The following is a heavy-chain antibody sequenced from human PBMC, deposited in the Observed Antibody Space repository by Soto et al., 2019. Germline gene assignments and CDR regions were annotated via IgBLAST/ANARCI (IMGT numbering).Heavy chain of an antibody. Sequence: GESLKISCKGSGYSFTSYLIGWVRQMPGKGLEWMGIIYPGDSDTRYSPSFQGQVTISADKSISTAYLQWSSLKASDTAMYYCARQTSPHSGWGAFDIWGQGTMVTVSS. CDR3: ARQTSPHSGWGAFDI. D-gene: IGHD6-19*01. J-gene: IGHJ3*02. V-gene: IGHV5-51*01. CDR1: GYSFTSYL. CDR2: IYPGDSDT.